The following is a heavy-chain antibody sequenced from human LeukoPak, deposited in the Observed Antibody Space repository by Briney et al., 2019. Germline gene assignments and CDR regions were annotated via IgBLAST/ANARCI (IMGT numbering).Heavy chain of an antibody. CDR3: ARGYCSGGSCYRFAYDY. D-gene: IGHD2-15*01. Sequence: KPSETLSLTCTVSGGPISNYYWSWIRQPPGKGLEWIGYIYYSGSTNYNPSLKSRVTISVDTSKNQFSLKLTSVTAADTAVYYCARGYCSGGSCYRFAYDYWGQGTLVTVSS. CDR1: GGPISNYY. V-gene: IGHV4-59*01. CDR2: IYYSGST. J-gene: IGHJ4*02.